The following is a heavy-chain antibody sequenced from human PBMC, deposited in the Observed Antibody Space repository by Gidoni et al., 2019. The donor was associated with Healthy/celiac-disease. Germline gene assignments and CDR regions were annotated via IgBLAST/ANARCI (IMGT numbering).Heavy chain of an antibody. CDR1: GGSISSRSYY. Sequence: QLQLQESGPGLVKPSATLSLTCTVSGGSISSRSYYWGWIRQPPGKGLEWIGSIYYSGSTYYNPSLKSRVTISVDTSKNQFSLKLSSATAADTAVYYCARLRSGSSGWYRGYYYYGMDVWGQGTTVTVSS. V-gene: IGHV4-39*01. D-gene: IGHD6-19*01. CDR3: ARLRSGSSGWYRGYYYYGMDV. J-gene: IGHJ6*02. CDR2: IYYSGST.